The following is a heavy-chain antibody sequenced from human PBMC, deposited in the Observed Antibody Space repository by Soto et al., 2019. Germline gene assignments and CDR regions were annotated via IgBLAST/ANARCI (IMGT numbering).Heavy chain of an antibody. D-gene: IGHD2-15*01. CDR1: GFSFRNYN. CDR3: VRETQIVMVVVPTPGSPGAFDM. V-gene: IGHV3-30-3*01. J-gene: IGHJ3*02. CDR2: VSHDGVNK. Sequence: QMQLVESGGGVVQPGRSLRLSCAASGFSFRNYNLHWVCQAPGKGLEWVAVVSHDGVNKHYAESVKGRLSISRDSSRDTLYLHMNSLRPEDTAVYYCVRETQIVMVVVPTPGSPGAFDMWGQGTMVTVSS.